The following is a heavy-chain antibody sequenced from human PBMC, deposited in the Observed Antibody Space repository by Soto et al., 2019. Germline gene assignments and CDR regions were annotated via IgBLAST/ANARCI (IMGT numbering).Heavy chain of an antibody. CDR2: ISGSSSTI. CDR1: GFTFSSYS. CDR3: ASWGIVGY. V-gene: IGHV3-48*01. J-gene: IGHJ4*02. Sequence: GGSLRLSCAASGFTFSSYSMNWVRQAPEKGLEWVSYISGSSSTIYYADSVKGRFTISRDNAKKSLYLQMNSLRAEDTAVYYCASWGIVGYWGQGTLVTVSS. D-gene: IGHD3-16*01.